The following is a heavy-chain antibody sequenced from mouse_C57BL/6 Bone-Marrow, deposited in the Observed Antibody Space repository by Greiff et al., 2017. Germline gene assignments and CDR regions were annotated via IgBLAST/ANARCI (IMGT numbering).Heavy chain of an antibody. CDR3: ARQGVTTDFDY. Sequence: QVQLQQPGAELVVPGASVKLSCKASGYTFTSYWMHWVKQRPGQGLEWIGEIDPSDSYTNYNQKFKGKSTLTVDKSSSTAYMQLSSLTSEDSAVYYCARQGVTTDFDYWGQGTTLTVSS. CDR1: GYTFTSYW. D-gene: IGHD2-2*01. J-gene: IGHJ2*01. CDR2: IDPSDSYT. V-gene: IGHV1-69*01.